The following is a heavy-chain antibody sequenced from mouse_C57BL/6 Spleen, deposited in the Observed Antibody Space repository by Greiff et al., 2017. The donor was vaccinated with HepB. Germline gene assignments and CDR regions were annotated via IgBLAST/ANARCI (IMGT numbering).Heavy chain of an antibody. D-gene: IGHD2-4*01. V-gene: IGHV1-55*01. CDR1: GYTFTSYW. J-gene: IGHJ2*01. CDR2: IYPGSGST. Sequence: QVQLQQPGAELVKPGASVKMSCKASGYTFTSYWITWVKQRPGQGLEWIGDIYPGSGSTNYNEKFKSKATLTVDTSSSTAYMQLSSLTSEDSSVYFCSSVYYDYDRGYFDYWGQGTTLTVSS. CDR3: SSVYYDYDRGYFDY.